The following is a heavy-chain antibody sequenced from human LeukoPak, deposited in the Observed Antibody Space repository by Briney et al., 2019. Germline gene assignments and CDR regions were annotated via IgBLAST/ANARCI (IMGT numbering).Heavy chain of an antibody. CDR1: GGSFSGYY. Sequence: PSETLSLTCAVYGGSFSGYYWSWIRQPPGKGLEWIGEINHSGSTNYNPSLKSRVTISVDTSKNQFSLKLSSVTAADTAVYYCASDEEIKWFYYWGQGTLVTVSS. D-gene: IGHD3-22*01. J-gene: IGHJ4*02. CDR3: ASDEEIKWFYY. V-gene: IGHV4-34*01. CDR2: INHSGST.